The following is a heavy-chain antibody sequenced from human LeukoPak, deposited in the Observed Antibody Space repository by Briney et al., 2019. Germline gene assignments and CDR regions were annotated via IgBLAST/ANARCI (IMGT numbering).Heavy chain of an antibody. CDR3: ARHSEPNSDLLWFDP. V-gene: IGHV4-59*08. J-gene: IGHJ5*02. D-gene: IGHD2/OR15-2a*01. Sequence: SETLSLTCTVSGGSITSYCWSWIRQPPGKGLEWIGYIYDSGSTNYKSSLKSRVTISVDTSKNQFSLKLSSVTAADTAVYYCARHSEPNSDLLWFDPWGQGTLVTVSS. CDR2: IYDSGST. CDR1: GGSITSYC.